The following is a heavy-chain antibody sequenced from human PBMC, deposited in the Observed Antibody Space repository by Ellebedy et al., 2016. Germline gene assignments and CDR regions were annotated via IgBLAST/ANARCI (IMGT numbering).Heavy chain of an antibody. Sequence: ASVKVSCKASGGTFSSYAISWVRQAPGQGLEWMGGIIPIFGTANYAQKFQGRVTITADESTSTAYMELSSLRSEDTAVYYCARYYYDSSGYYYYYYMDVWGKGTTVTVSS. CDR3: ARYYYDSSGYYYYYYMDV. V-gene: IGHV1-69*13. CDR2: IIPIFGTA. D-gene: IGHD3-22*01. CDR1: GGTFSSYA. J-gene: IGHJ6*03.